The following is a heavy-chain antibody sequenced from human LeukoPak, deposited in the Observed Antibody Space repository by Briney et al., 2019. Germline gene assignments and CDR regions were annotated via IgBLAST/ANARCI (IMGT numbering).Heavy chain of an antibody. CDR1: GFTFSSYW. D-gene: IGHD2/OR15-2a*01. V-gene: IGHV3-23*01. CDR2: ISGSGGST. J-gene: IGHJ4*02. CDR3: AKVPIRGIYYFDY. Sequence: AGGSLRLSCAASGFTFSSYWMSWVRQAPGKGLEWVSAISGSGGSTYYADSVKGRFTISRDNSKNTLYLQMNSLRAEDTAVYYCAKVPIRGIYYFDYWGQGTLVTVSS.